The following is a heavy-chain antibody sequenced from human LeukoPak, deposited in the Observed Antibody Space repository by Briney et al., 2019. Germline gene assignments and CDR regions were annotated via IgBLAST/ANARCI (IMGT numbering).Heavy chain of an antibody. D-gene: IGHD4-17*01. J-gene: IGHJ4*02. CDR1: GGSIRSYY. Sequence: PSEALSLTCTVSGGSIRSYYWSWIRQPPGKGLEWIGYIYYSGSTNYNPSLKSRVSISVDTSKNQFSLKLSSVTAADTAVYYCARTGSTVTMLYPFDHWGQGTLVTVSS. CDR2: IYYSGST. V-gene: IGHV4-59*01. CDR3: ARTGSTVTMLYPFDH.